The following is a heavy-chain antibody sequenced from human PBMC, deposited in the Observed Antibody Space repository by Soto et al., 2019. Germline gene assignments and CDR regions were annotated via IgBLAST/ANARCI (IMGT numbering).Heavy chain of an antibody. CDR2: IKDGGST. CDR1: GGSLSGYY. D-gene: IGHD5-12*01. Sequence: QVQLQQWGAGLLKPSETLSLTCAVNGGSLSGYYWSWIRQHPGKGLEWIGEIKDGGSTNYSPSLRGRVTISADTSKNQFSLRLNSVTAADTAVYFCARGQEGIVATHWDQGTLVTVSS. V-gene: IGHV4-34*01. J-gene: IGHJ4*02. CDR3: ARGQEGIVATH.